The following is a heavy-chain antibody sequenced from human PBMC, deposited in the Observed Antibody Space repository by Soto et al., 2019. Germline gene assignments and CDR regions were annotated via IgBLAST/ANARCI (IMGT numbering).Heavy chain of an antibody. V-gene: IGHV2-26*01. Sequence: QVTLKESGPVLVKPTATLTLTCTVSGLSLSKGRLGVSWIRQPPGKALEWLAHIFSNDDKSYNTSLKSRLTISKDTSRSQVVLTMTNMDPVDSATYYCAVIKDFSRTDCYLASFDPWGQGTLVTVSS. CDR1: GLSLSKGRLG. CDR3: AVIKDFSRTDCYLASFDP. CDR2: IFSNDDK. D-gene: IGHD2-2*01. J-gene: IGHJ5*02.